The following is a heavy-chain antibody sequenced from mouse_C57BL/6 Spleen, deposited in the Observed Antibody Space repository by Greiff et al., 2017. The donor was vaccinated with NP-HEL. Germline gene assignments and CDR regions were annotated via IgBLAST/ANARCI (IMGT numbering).Heavy chain of an antibody. CDR2: IYPGSGST. D-gene: IGHD2-5*01. Sequence: VQLQQSGAELVKPGASVKMSCKASGYTFTSYWITWVKQRPGQGLEWIGDIYPGSGSTNYNEKFKSKATLTVDTSSSTAYMQLSSLTSEDSAVYYCARELNYSNYHYAMDYWGQGTSVTVSS. CDR3: ARELNYSNYHYAMDY. V-gene: IGHV1-55*01. CDR1: GYTFTSYW. J-gene: IGHJ4*01.